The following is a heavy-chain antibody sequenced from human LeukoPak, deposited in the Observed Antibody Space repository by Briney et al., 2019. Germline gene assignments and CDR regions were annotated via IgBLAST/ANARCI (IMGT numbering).Heavy chain of an antibody. V-gene: IGHV1-24*01. Sequence: ASVKVSCKVSGYTLTELSMHWVRQAPGKGLEWMGGFDPEDGETIYAQKFQGRVTMTEDTSTDTAYMELSSLRSEDTAVYYCATPAPRSSSWYTFDYWGQGTLVTVSS. CDR1: GYTLTELS. CDR3: ATPAPRSSSWYTFDY. CDR2: FDPEDGET. D-gene: IGHD6-13*01. J-gene: IGHJ4*02.